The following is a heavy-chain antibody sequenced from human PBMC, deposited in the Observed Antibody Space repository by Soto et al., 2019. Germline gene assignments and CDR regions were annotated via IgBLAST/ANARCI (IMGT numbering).Heavy chain of an antibody. CDR1: GFTFSKYA. CDR2: ISGTAVST. Sequence: EVVLLESGGGLAQPVGSLRLSCLASGFTFSKYAMNWVRQAPGKGLEWVASISGTAVSTDYADSVKGRFTISRDNSKNTVSLQMDNLRVEDTDTYFCVNWNDEDVDWGQGTLVAVSS. V-gene: IGHV3-23*01. CDR3: VNWNDEDVD. D-gene: IGHD1-1*01. J-gene: IGHJ4*01.